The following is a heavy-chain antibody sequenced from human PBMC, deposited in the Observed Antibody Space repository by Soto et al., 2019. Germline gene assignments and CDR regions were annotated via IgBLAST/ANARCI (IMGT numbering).Heavy chain of an antibody. CDR3: ARDQGGSYWSAHFDY. J-gene: IGHJ4*02. CDR2: IIPIFGTA. CDR1: GGTFSSYA. D-gene: IGHD1-26*01. Sequence: SVKVSCKASGGTFSSYAISWVRQAPGQGLEWMGGIIPIFGTANYAQKFQGRVTITADESTSTAYMELSSLRSEDTAVYYCARDQGGSYWSAHFDYWGQGTLVTVSS. V-gene: IGHV1-69*13.